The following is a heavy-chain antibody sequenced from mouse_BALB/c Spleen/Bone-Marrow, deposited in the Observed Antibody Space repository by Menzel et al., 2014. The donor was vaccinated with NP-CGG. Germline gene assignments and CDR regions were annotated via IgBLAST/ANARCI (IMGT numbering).Heavy chain of an antibody. J-gene: IGHJ4*01. CDR1: GFSLXGYG. V-gene: IGHV2-6-7*01. CDR2: IWGDGST. D-gene: IGHD4-1*01. CDR3: ARTLGHYAMDY. Sequence: VNVVESGPGLVSPSQSLSITCTVSGFSLXGYGVNWVRQPPGKGLEWLGMIWGDGSTDYNSALKSRLSISKDNSKSQVFLKMNSLQTDDTARYYCARTLGHYAMDYWGQGTSVTVSS.